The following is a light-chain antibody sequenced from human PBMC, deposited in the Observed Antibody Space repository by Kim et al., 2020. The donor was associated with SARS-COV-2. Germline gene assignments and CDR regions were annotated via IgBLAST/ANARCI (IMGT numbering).Light chain of an antibody. CDR2: DVS. J-gene: IGKJ2*01. CDR1: QSVSTY. Sequence: LSLSPGETATLSCRASQSVSTYLAWYQQKPGQAPRLLIYDVSNRATDIPARFSGSGSGTDFTLTISSLEAEDFAVYYCQQRSNWPTFGQGTKLEI. V-gene: IGKV3-11*01. CDR3: QQRSNWPT.